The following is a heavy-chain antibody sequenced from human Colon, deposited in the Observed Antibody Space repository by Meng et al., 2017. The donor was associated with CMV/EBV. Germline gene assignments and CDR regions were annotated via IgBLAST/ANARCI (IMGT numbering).Heavy chain of an antibody. V-gene: IGHV3-7*03. CDR1: GFTFGMHW. D-gene: IGHD1-26*01. J-gene: IGHJ4*02. CDR3: AKYSAPWDIRSLDW. Sequence: GESLKISCAASGFTFGMHWMSWVRQAPGKGLEWVANIKTDGSESYYADSVKGRFTISRDNAKSSLFLQMNSLRAEDTAVYYCAKYSAPWDIRSLDWWGQGTLVTVSS. CDR2: IKTDGSES.